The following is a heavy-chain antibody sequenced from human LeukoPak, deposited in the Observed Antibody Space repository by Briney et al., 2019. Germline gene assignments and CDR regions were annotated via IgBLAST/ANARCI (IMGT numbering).Heavy chain of an antibody. CDR2: INHSGST. D-gene: IGHD3-9*01. J-gene: IGHJ4*02. Sequence: SETLSLTCAVYGGSFSGYYWSWIRQPPGKGLEWIGAINHSGSTNYNPSLKSRVTISVDTSKNQFSLKLGSVTAADTAVYYCARGLGGRYYDILTGYYRGSPPYFDYWGQGTLVTVSS. CDR1: GGSFSGYY. CDR3: ARGLGGRYYDILTGYYRGSPPYFDY. V-gene: IGHV4-34*01.